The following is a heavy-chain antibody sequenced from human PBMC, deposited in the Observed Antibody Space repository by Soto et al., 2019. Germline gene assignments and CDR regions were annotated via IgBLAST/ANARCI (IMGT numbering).Heavy chain of an antibody. CDR1: GYTFTGYY. D-gene: IGHD2-2*01. Sequence: GASVKVSCKASGYTFTGYYMHWVRQAPVQWLELMGWIKPKSGGTNYAQKFQGRVTMTRDTSISTAYMELSRLRSDDTAVYYCARDYSYCSSTSCYRESWFETWGYGTMVTVSS. J-gene: IGHJ5*01. V-gene: IGHV1-2*02. CDR3: ARDYSYCSSTSCYRESWFET. CDR2: IKPKSGGT.